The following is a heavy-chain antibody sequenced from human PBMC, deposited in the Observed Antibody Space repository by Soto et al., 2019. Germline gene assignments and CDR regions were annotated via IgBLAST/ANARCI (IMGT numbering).Heavy chain of an antibody. CDR1: SGSISSSSDY. V-gene: IGHV4-39*01. J-gene: IGHJ6*02. CDR3: AREEQQLYYYYGMDV. CDR2: IYDSGIT. Sequence: SETLSLTCAVSSGSISSSSDYWGWIRQPPGGGLECIGSIYDSGITYYNPSLKSRVTIFVDTSKNQFSLKLSSVTAADTAVYYCAREEQQLYYYYGMDVWGQGTTVTVSS. D-gene: IGHD6-13*01.